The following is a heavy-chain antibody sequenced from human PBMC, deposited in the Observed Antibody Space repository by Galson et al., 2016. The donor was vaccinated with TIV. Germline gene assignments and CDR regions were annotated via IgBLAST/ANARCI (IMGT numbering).Heavy chain of an antibody. CDR2: VNPNSGGT. Sequence: CKASGYTFTGYFMHWVRQAPGQGLEWMGWVNPNSGGTNYAQKFQGRVTMTRDTSISTAYMELSSLISDDTAMYFCARAPTLIVATIYWYFDLWGRGTLVTVSS. D-gene: IGHD5-12*01. J-gene: IGHJ2*01. CDR3: ARAPTLIVATIYWYFDL. CDR1: GYTFTGYF. V-gene: IGHV1-2*02.